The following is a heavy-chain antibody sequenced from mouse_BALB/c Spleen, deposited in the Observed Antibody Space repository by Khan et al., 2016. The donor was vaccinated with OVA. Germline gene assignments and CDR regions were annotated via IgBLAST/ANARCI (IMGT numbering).Heavy chain of an antibody. J-gene: IGHJ4*01. D-gene: IGHD1-1*01. CDR2: ISYGGST. CDR3: ARNNYYGYAMDY. CDR1: GYSITSDYA. Sequence: QLEESGPGLVKPSQSLSLTCTVTGYSITSDYAWDWIRQFPGNKLEWMGYISYGGSTSYNPSLKSRISITRDTSKNQFFLQLNSVTTEDTATYYCARNNYYGYAMDYWGQGTSVTVSS. V-gene: IGHV3-2*02.